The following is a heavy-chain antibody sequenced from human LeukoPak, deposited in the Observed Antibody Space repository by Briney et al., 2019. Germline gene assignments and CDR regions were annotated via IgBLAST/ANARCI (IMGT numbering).Heavy chain of an antibody. Sequence: GGSLRLSCAASGFTFSSYSMNWVRQAPGEGLEWVSSISSSSSYIYYADSVKGRFTISRDNAKNSLYLQMNTLREEDTGVYYCARDLQYFDWTLSGYFDYWGQGTLVTVAS. D-gene: IGHD3-9*01. CDR1: GFTFSSYS. J-gene: IGHJ4*02. V-gene: IGHV3-21*01. CDR3: ARDLQYFDWTLSGYFDY. CDR2: ISSSSSYI.